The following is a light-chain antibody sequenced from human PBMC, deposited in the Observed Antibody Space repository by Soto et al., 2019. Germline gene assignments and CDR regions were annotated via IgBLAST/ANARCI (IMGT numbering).Light chain of an antibody. CDR2: ANG. CDR3: ISYIPSTTTHWV. CDR1: SSNIGAGYD. Sequence: QSVLTQPPSVSGAPGQRVTISCTGSSSNIGAGYDVHWYQQLPGTAPKLLIYANGNRPSGVPDRFSGSKSGTSASLAITGLQAEDEADYYCISYIPSTTTHWVFGGGTKLTVL. V-gene: IGLV1-40*01. J-gene: IGLJ3*02.